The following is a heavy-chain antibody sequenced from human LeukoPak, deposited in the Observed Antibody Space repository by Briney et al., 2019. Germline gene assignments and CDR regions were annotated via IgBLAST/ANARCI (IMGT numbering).Heavy chain of an antibody. CDR3: ARDSVRTPYYYMDV. V-gene: IGHV3-48*03. D-gene: IGHD1-26*01. CDR2: ISSSGSTI. CDR1: GFTFSSYV. Sequence: GGSLRLSCAASGFTFSSYVMNWVRQAPGKGLEWVSYISSSGSTIYYADSVKGRFTISRDNAKNSLYLQVNSLRAEDTAVYYCARDSVRTPYYYMDVWGKGTTVTISS. J-gene: IGHJ6*03.